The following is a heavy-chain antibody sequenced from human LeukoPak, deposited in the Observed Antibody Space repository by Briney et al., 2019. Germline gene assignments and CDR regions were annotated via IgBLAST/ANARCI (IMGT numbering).Heavy chain of an antibody. Sequence: ASVTVSCTASGYTFTSYYMHWVRQAPGQGLEWMGIINPSGGSTSYADSVKGRFTISRDNSRNTVSLQMNTLRAEDTAVYYCARGNSYDSSGYPEYFQNWGQGTLVTVSS. CDR2: INPSGGST. CDR3: ARGNSYDSSGYPEYFQN. V-gene: IGHV1-46*04. CDR1: GYTFTSYY. J-gene: IGHJ1*01. D-gene: IGHD3-22*01.